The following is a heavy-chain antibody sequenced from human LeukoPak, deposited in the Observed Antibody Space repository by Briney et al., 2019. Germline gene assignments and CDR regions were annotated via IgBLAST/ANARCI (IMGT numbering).Heavy chain of an antibody. D-gene: IGHD5-18*01. Sequence: SRTLSLTCAISGDSVSSNSAAWNWIRQSPSRGLEWLGRTYYRSKWYNDYAVSVKSRITINPDTSKNQFSLQLNSVTPEDTAVYYCAVGYSYGYGPLDYWGQGTLVTVPS. CDR2: TYYRSKWYN. J-gene: IGHJ4*02. CDR1: GDSVSSNSAA. CDR3: AVGYSYGYGPLDY. V-gene: IGHV6-1*01.